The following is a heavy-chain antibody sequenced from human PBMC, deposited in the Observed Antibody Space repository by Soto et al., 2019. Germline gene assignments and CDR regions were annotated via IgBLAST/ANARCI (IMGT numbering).Heavy chain of an antibody. V-gene: IGHV1-2*02. CDR3: ARVADYDFWSGYYQDAFDI. J-gene: IGHJ3*02. CDR1: GYTFTGYY. Sequence: VASVKVSCKASGYTFTGYYMHWVRQAPGQGLEWMGWINPNSGGTNYAQKFQGRVTMTRDTSISTAYMELSRLRSDDTAVYYCARVADYDFWSGYYQDAFDIWGQGTMVTVSS. D-gene: IGHD3-3*01. CDR2: INPNSGGT.